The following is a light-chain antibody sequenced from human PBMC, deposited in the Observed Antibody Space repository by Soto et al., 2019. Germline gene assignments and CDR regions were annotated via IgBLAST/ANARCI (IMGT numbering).Light chain of an antibody. CDR1: QSIGSH. Sequence: ETVLTQSPATLSLSPGETATVSCRASQSIGSHLAWYQQKPGQAPRLLFYETSKRATDIPARFSGGGSGTDFTLPISSLEPEVFAVYYCQQRASWPYMYTFGQGTKREIK. CDR3: QQRASWPYMYT. J-gene: IGKJ2*01. CDR2: ETS. V-gene: IGKV3-11*01.